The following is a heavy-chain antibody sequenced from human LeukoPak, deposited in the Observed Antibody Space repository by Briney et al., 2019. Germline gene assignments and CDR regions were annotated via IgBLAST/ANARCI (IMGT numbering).Heavy chain of an antibody. CDR3: ARHPQSASVGALGN. J-gene: IGHJ4*01. D-gene: IGHD1-26*01. CDR2: IYYSGST. CDR1: GGSISSSSYY. V-gene: IGHV4-39*01. Sequence: PSETLSLTCTVSGGSISSSSYYWGWIRQPPGKGLEWIGSIYYSGSTYYNPSLKSRVTISVDTSKNQFSLKLSSVTAADTAVYYCARHPQSASVGALGNWGQEPWSPSPQ.